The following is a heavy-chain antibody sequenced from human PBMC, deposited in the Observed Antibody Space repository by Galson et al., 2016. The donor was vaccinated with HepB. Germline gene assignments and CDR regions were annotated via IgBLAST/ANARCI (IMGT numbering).Heavy chain of an antibody. D-gene: IGHD6-13*01. CDR1: GFIVSSHY. CDR2: IYSGGAT. V-gene: IGHV3-53*01. CDR3: ARDPGRIAAAGHLDS. Sequence: SLRLSCAGSGFIVSSHYMNWVRQPPGGGLERVAIIYSGGATYYADSVKGRFTISRDNPKNSVYLQMNSLRAEDTAVYYCARDPGRIAAAGHLDSWGQGTLVTVSS. J-gene: IGHJ5*01.